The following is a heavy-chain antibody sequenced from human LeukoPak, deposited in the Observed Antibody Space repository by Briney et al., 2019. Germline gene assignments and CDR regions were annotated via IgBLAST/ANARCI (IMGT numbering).Heavy chain of an antibody. CDR2: ISGSSVYI. CDR3: ARVSVAGAVIDAFDI. Sequence: GGSLRLSCGASGFTFSTYTMIWVRQAPGKGLEWVSCISGSSVYIYYADSLKGRFTISRYNAKNSLYLQMNGLRAEDTAVYYCARVSVAGAVIDAFDIWGQGTMVTVSS. CDR1: GFTFSTYT. J-gene: IGHJ3*02. V-gene: IGHV3-21*01. D-gene: IGHD6-19*01.